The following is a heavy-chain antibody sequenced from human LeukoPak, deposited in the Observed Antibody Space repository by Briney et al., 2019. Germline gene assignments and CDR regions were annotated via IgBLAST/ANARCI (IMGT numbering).Heavy chain of an antibody. Sequence: PGGSLRLSCAASGFTFSGYSMNWVRQAPGKGLEWVSSISSSSSYIYYADSVKGRFTISRDNAKNSLYLQMNSLRAEDTAVYYCARGQVSYYYDSSGYYSTPLDYWGQGTLVTVSS. D-gene: IGHD3-22*01. J-gene: IGHJ4*02. CDR2: ISSSSSYI. CDR1: GFTFSGYS. CDR3: ARGQVSYYYDSSGYYSTPLDY. V-gene: IGHV3-21*01.